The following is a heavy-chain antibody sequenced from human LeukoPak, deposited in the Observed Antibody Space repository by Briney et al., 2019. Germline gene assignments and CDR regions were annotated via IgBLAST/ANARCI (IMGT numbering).Heavy chain of an antibody. CDR3: ARHSRGPAAGPAFDY. D-gene: IGHD6-13*01. CDR1: GGSISSSTYY. J-gene: IGHJ4*02. Sequence: PSETLSLTCTVSGGSISSSTYYWGWIRQPPGKGLEWIGSIYYSGSTYYNPSLKGRVMISVDTSKNQFSLSSVTAADTAVYYCARHSRGPAAGPAFDYWGQGTLVTASS. CDR2: IYYSGST. V-gene: IGHV4-39*01.